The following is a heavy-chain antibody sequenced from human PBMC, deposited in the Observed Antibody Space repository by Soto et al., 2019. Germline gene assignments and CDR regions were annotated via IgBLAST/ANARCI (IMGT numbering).Heavy chain of an antibody. D-gene: IGHD6-25*01. Sequence: QITLKESGPTLVKPTQTLTLTCTFSGFSLSTSGVGVGWIRQPPGKALEWLALIYWNEDKRYRPSLKSRLTITEVTSKNQVVFTMTNMDPVDTARYYCVPGSGHPIPADAFDIWGEGAMVTVSS. CDR3: VPGSGHPIPADAFDI. J-gene: IGHJ3*02. CDR1: GFSLSTSGVG. CDR2: IYWNEDK. V-gene: IGHV2-5*01.